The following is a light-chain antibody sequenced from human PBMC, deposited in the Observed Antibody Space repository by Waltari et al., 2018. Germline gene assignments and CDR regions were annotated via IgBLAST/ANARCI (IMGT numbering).Light chain of an antibody. J-gene: IGLJ1*01. CDR3: QSYDSSLSAYV. CDR1: RSNIGAGYE. CDR2: GNS. V-gene: IGLV1-40*01. Sequence: QSVLTQPPSVSGAPGQRVTISSSGRRSNIGAGYEVHWYQQRPGTAPKLLIYGNSNRPSGVPDRFSGSKSGTSASLAITGLQAEDEADYYCQSYDSSLSAYVFGTGTKVTVL.